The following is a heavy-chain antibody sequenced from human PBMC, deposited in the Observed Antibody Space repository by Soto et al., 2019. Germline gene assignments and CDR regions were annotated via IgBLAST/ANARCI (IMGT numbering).Heavy chain of an antibody. V-gene: IGHV4-34*01. J-gene: IGHJ5*01. D-gene: IGHD1-26*01. CDR3: ALWSYYSKS. CDR1: GGSFSGYY. Sequence: SETLSLTCAVYGGSFSGYYWSWIRQPPGKGLEWIGEINHSVSTNYNPSLKSRVTISVDTSKNQSSLKLSSVTAADTAVYYCALWSYYSKSWGHGTLVRVSS. CDR2: INHSVST.